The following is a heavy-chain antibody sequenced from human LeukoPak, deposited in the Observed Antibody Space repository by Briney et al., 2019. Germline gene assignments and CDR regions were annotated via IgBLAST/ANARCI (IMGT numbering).Heavy chain of an antibody. J-gene: IGHJ5*02. V-gene: IGHV3-23*01. Sequence: GGSLRLSCAASGFTFSSYAMSWVRQAPGKGLEWVSAISGSGGSTYYPDSVKGRFTISRDNSKNTLYLQMNSLRAEDTAVYYCAKDRGVHYYGSERGLYNWFDPWGQGTLVTVSS. CDR2: ISGSGGST. D-gene: IGHD3-10*01. CDR3: AKDRGVHYYGSERGLYNWFDP. CDR1: GFTFSSYA.